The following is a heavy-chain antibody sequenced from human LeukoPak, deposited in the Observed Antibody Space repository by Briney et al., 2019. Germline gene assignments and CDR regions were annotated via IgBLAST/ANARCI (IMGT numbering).Heavy chain of an antibody. CDR3: ATALQQYYYYGMDV. Sequence: ASVKVSCKVSGYTLTELSMHWVRQAPGKGLEWMGGFDPEDGETIYAQKFQGRVTMTEDTSTDTAYMELSSLRSEDTAVYYCATALQQYYYYGMDVWGKETTDTVSS. CDR1: GYTLTELS. CDR2: FDPEDGET. D-gene: IGHD6-13*01. J-gene: IGHJ6*04. V-gene: IGHV1-24*01.